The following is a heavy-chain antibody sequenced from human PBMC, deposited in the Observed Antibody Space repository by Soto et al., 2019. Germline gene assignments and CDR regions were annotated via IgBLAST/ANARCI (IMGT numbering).Heavy chain of an antibody. J-gene: IGHJ4*02. Sequence: GGSLRLSCAASGFTFSSYGMHWVRQAPGKGLEWVAVIWYDGSNKYYADSVKGRFTISRDNSKNTLYLQMNSLRAEDTAVYYCARDKYDSSGYYRNFDYWGQGTLVTVSS. CDR1: GFTFSSYG. D-gene: IGHD3-22*01. V-gene: IGHV3-33*01. CDR3: ARDKYDSSGYYRNFDY. CDR2: IWYDGSNK.